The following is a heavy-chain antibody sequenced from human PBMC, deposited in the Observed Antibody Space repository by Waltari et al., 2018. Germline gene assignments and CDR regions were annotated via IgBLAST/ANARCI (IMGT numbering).Heavy chain of an antibody. Sequence: EVQLVESGGGLVKPGGSLRLSCAASGFTFSSYSMNWVRQAPGKGLEWVSSISSSSSYIYYADSVKGRFTISRYNAKNSLYLQMNSLRAEDTAVYYCARAPGGNLNNVWGQGTTVTVSS. CDR3: ARAPGGNLNNV. CDR2: ISSSSSYI. J-gene: IGHJ6*02. D-gene: IGHD2-15*01. V-gene: IGHV3-21*01. CDR1: GFTFSSYS.